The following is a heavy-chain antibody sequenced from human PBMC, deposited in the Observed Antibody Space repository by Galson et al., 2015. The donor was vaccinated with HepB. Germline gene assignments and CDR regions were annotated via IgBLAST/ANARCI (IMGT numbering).Heavy chain of an antibody. Sequence: SVKVSCKASGYTFTSYGISWVRQAPGQGLEWMGGIIPIFGIANYAQKFQGRVTMTRNTSISTAYMELSSLRSEDTAVYYCARSVLRSKDYWGQGTLVTVSS. V-gene: IGHV1-69*10. CDR3: ARSVLRSKDY. CDR1: GYTFTSYG. CDR2: IIPIFGIA. D-gene: IGHD3-16*01. J-gene: IGHJ4*02.